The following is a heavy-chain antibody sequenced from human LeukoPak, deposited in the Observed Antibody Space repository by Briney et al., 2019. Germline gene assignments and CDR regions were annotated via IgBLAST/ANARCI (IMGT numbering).Heavy chain of an antibody. Sequence: SVKVSCKASGGTFSIYAISWVRQAPGQGLEWMGGIIPIFGTANYAQKFQGRVTITADESTSTAYMELSSLRSEDTAVYYCATYCSSTSCYTYWGQGTLVTVSS. J-gene: IGHJ4*02. CDR1: GGTFSIYA. CDR3: ATYCSSTSCYTY. D-gene: IGHD2-2*02. V-gene: IGHV1-69*01. CDR2: IIPIFGTA.